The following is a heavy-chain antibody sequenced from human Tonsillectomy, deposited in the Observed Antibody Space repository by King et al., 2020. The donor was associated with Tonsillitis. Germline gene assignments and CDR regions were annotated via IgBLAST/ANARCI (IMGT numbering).Heavy chain of an antibody. Sequence: QLQESGPGLVKPSETLSLTCTVSGDSISDYYWSWIRQPPGKGLEWIGYVSYSGSTNYNPSLKCRVTISVDTSKNQFSLRLSSVTAADTAVYYCASTFYASGSFPGCFDYWGQGTLVTVSS. CDR1: GDSISDYY. CDR3: ASTFYASGSFPGCFDY. D-gene: IGHD3-10*01. V-gene: IGHV4-59*01. J-gene: IGHJ4*02. CDR2: VSYSGST.